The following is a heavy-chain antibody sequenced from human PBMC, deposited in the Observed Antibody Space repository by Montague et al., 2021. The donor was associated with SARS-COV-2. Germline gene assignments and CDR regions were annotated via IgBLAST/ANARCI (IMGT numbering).Heavy chain of an antibody. J-gene: IGHJ3*02. Sequence: SETLSLTCTVSGGSISSSSYYWGWIRQPPGKGLEWIGSIYYSGSTYYNPSLKSRVTISVDTSKNQFSLKLSYVTAADTAVYYCATYYDILTGDYIDAFDIWGQGTMVTVSS. CDR3: ATYYDILTGDYIDAFDI. D-gene: IGHD3-9*01. V-gene: IGHV4-39*01. CDR1: GGSISSSSYY. CDR2: IYYSGST.